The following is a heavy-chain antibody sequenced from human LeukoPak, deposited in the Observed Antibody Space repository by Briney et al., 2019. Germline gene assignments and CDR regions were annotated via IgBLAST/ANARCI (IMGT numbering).Heavy chain of an antibody. CDR3: ARDRVKYCNGGSCYLDAFDI. J-gene: IGHJ3*02. CDR1: GGSISSYY. CDR2: IYYSGST. Sequence: KPSETLSLTCTVSGGSISSYYWSWIRQPPGKGLEWIGYIYYSGSTNYNPSLKSRVTISVDTSKNQFSLKLSSVTAADTAVYYCARDRVKYCNGGSCYLDAFDIWGQGTMVTVSS. V-gene: IGHV4-59*01. D-gene: IGHD2-15*01.